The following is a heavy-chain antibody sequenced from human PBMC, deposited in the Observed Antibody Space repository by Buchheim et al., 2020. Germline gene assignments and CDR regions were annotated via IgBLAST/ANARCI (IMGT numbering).Heavy chain of an antibody. CDR1: GFTFSSYA. D-gene: IGHD3-3*01. CDR3: AKLFRVWDLTLLLYYFDY. V-gene: IGHV3-23*01. Sequence: EVQLLESGGGLVQPGGSLRLSCAASGFTFSSYAMSWVRQAPGKGLEWVSAISGSGGSTYYADSVKGRFTISRDNSKNTLYLQMNSLRAEDTAVYYCAKLFRVWDLTLLLYYFDYWGQGTL. CDR2: ISGSGGST. J-gene: IGHJ4*02.